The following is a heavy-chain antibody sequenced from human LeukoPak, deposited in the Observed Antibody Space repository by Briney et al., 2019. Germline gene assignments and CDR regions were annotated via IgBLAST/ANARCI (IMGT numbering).Heavy chain of an antibody. J-gene: IGHJ4*02. CDR3: AKVGQDYVWGSYRPTGYFDY. CDR1: GFTFSSYA. CDR2: ISGSGGST. V-gene: IGHV3-23*01. Sequence: PGGSLRLSCAASGFTFSSYAMSWVRQAPGKGLEWVSAISGSGGSTYYADSVKGRSTISRDNSKNTLYLQMNSLRAEDTAVYYCAKVGQDYVWGSYRPTGYFDYWGQGTLVTVSS. D-gene: IGHD3-16*02.